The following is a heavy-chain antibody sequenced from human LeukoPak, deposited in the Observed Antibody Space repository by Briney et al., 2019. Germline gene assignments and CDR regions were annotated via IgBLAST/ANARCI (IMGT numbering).Heavy chain of an antibody. J-gene: IGHJ4*02. Sequence: SGGSLRLSCAASGFTFSSYAMHWVRQAPGKGLEWVAVISYDGSNKYYADSVKGRFTISRDNSKNTLYLQMNSLRAEDTAVYYCANQQLGIVYWGQGTLVTVSS. CDR2: ISYDGSNK. V-gene: IGHV3-30-3*01. CDR3: ANQQLGIVY. D-gene: IGHD6-13*01. CDR1: GFTFSSYA.